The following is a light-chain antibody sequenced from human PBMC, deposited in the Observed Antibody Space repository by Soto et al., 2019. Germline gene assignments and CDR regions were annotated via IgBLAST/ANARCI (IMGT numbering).Light chain of an antibody. CDR3: GTWDSSLSAVV. Sequence: QSVLTHPPSVSADPGQKVTISCSGRSSNIGNNYVSWYQQLPGTAPKLLIYENNKRPSGIPDRFSGSKSGTSATLGITGLQTGDEADYYCGTWDSSLSAVVFGGGTKLTVL. V-gene: IGLV1-51*02. CDR1: SSNIGNNY. J-gene: IGLJ2*01. CDR2: ENN.